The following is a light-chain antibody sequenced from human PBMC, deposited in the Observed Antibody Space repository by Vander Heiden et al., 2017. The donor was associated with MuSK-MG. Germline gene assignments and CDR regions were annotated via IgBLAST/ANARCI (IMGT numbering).Light chain of an antibody. Sequence: DIQMTQSPSSLSASVGDRVTITCQASQDISNYLNWYQQKPGKAPKLLIYDASNLETGVPSRFSGSGSGTDFTFTISSLQPEDIATYYCQQYDNLPRITFGQGTRLE. CDR1: QDISNY. CDR3: QQYDNLPRIT. J-gene: IGKJ5*01. V-gene: IGKV1-33*01. CDR2: DAS.